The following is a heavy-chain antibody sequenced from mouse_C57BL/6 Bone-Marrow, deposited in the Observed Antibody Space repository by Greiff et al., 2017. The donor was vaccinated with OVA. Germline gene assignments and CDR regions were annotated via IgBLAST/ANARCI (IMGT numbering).Heavy chain of an antibody. CDR2: IDPSDSYT. D-gene: IGHD1-1*01. CDR3: ARPNSPHYYGSTFDY. V-gene: IGHV1-59*01. J-gene: IGHJ2*01. CDR1: GYTFTSYW. Sequence: QVQLQQPGAELVRPGTSVKLSCKASGYTFTSYWMHWVKQRPGQGLEWIGVIDPSDSYTNYNQKFKGKATLTVDTSSSTAYMQLSSLTSEDSAVYYCARPNSPHYYGSTFDYWGQGTTLTVSS.